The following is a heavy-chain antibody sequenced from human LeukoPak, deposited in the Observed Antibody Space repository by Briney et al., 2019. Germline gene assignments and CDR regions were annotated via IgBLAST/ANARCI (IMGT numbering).Heavy chain of an antibody. Sequence: GASVKVSCKASGYTFTSYGISWLRQAPGQGLEWMGWISAYNGNTNYAQKLQGRVTMTTDTSTSTAYMELRSLRSDDTAVYYCARALSRGFGELFSGFDYWSQGTLVTVSS. CDR3: ARALSRGFGELFSGFDY. CDR1: GYTFTSYG. D-gene: IGHD3-10*01. V-gene: IGHV1-18*01. CDR2: ISAYNGNT. J-gene: IGHJ4*02.